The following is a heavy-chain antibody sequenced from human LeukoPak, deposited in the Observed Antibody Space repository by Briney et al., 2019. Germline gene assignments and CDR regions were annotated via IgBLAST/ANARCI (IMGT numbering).Heavy chain of an antibody. J-gene: IGHJ6*02. V-gene: IGHV1-69*13. CDR2: IIPIFGTA. D-gene: IGHD3-10*01. CDR1: GGTFSSYA. Sequence: ASVKVSCKASGGTFSSYAISWVRQAPGQGLEWMGGIIPIFGTANYAQKFQGGVTITADESTSTAYMELSSLRSEDTAVYYCARRWFGELMIDYYGMDVWGQGTTDTVSS. CDR3: ARRWFGELMIDYYGMDV.